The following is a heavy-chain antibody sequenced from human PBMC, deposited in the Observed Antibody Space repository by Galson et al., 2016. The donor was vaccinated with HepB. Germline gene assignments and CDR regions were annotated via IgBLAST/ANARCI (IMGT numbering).Heavy chain of an antibody. CDR1: GFPFSVYS. J-gene: IGHJ4*02. Sequence: SLRLSCAAPGFPFSVYSMHWVRQAPGKGLEWLAVISYDGGNKYYADSVKGRFTISKDNSKNMLYLHMNSLRTEDTALYFCARRVDRRRDFDYWGQGTLVTVSS. CDR2: ISYDGGNK. V-gene: IGHV3-30-3*01. CDR3: ARRVDRRRDFDY.